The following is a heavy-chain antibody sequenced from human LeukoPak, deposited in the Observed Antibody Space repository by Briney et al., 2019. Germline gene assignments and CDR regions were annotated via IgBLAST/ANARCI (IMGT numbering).Heavy chain of an antibody. D-gene: IGHD3-22*01. Sequence: SETLSLTCTVSGGSISSSSYYWGWIRQPPGKGLEWIGSIYYSGSTYYNPSLKSRVTISVDTSKNQFSLKLSSVTAADTAVYYCARATDSSGYYWGDYYYMDVWGKGTTVTVSS. CDR3: ARATDSSGYYWGDYYYMDV. CDR2: IYYSGST. V-gene: IGHV4-39*07. CDR1: GGSISSSSYY. J-gene: IGHJ6*03.